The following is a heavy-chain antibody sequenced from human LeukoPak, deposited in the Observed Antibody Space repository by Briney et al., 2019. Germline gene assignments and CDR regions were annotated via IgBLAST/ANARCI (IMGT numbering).Heavy chain of an antibody. J-gene: IGHJ4*02. Sequence: GGSLRLSCAASGFTFRSYSMNWVRQAPGKGLEWVSSISSSSSYIYYADSVKGRFTISRDNAKNSLYLQMNSLRAEDTAVYYCARDLPYYYGSGSYGRGDYWGQGTLVTVSS. CDR2: ISSSSSYI. V-gene: IGHV3-21*01. D-gene: IGHD3-10*01. CDR3: ARDLPYYYGSGSYGRGDY. CDR1: GFTFRSYS.